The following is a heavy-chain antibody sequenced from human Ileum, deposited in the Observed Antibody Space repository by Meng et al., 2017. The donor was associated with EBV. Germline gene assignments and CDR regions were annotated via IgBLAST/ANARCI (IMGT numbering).Heavy chain of an antibody. J-gene: IGHJ4*02. CDR1: GYTFTNYY. V-gene: IGHV1-46*01. D-gene: IGHD3-16*01. CDR2: INTSVGYT. CDR3: ARASRVLGGFDY. Sequence: QVQLVQSGAEVKKPGASGKVSCKASGYTFTNYYMHWVRQAPGQGLEWMGIINTSVGYTSHAQKFQGRVTMTRDTSTSTVHMEVSSLRSADTAVYYCARASRVLGGFDYWGQGTLVTVAS.